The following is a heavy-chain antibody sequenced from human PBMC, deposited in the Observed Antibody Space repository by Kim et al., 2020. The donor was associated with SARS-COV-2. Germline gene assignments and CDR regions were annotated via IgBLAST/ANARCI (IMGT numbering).Heavy chain of an antibody. CDR3: ARDDGWRSLDC. D-gene: IGHD6-19*01. CDR2: IKLDGSLK. CDR1: EFTFSAYW. J-gene: IGHJ4*02. Sequence: GGSLRLSCAASEFTFSAYWMAWVRQFPGKGLEWVANIKLDGSLKFYADSLKGRFTVSRDNAKNSLFLQMTSLRPEDTAVYYCARDDGWRSLDCWGQGTLV. V-gene: IGHV3-7*01.